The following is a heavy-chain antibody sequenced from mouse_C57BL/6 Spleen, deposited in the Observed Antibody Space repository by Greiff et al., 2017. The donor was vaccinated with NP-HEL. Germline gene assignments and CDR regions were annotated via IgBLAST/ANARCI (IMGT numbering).Heavy chain of an antibody. J-gene: IGHJ1*03. V-gene: IGHV1-18*01. D-gene: IGHD1-1*01. CDR1: GYTFTDYN. CDR3: ARERGPLLLWYFDV. CDR2: INPNNGGT. Sequence: VQLQQSGPELVKPGASVKIPCKASGYTFTDYNMDWVKQSHGKSLEWIGDINPNNGGTIYNQKFKGKATLTVDKSSSTAYMELRSLTSEDTAVYYCARERGPLLLWYFDVWGTGTTVTVSS.